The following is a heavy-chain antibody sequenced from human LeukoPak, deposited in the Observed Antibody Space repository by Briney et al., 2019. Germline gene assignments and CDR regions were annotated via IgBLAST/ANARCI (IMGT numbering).Heavy chain of an antibody. J-gene: IGHJ5*02. Sequence: SETLSLTCTVSGGSISSYYWSWIRQPPGKGLEWIGSIYYSGSTYYNPSLKSRVTISVDTSKNQFSLKLSSVTAADTAVYYCARHHYDFWSGYWFDPWGQGTLVTVSS. CDR2: IYYSGST. CDR3: ARHHYDFWSGYWFDP. CDR1: GGSISSYY. D-gene: IGHD3-3*01. V-gene: IGHV4-59*05.